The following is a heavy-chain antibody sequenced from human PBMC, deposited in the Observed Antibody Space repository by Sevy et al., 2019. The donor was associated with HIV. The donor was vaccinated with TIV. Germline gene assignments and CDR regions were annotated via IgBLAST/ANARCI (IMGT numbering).Heavy chain of an antibody. CDR2: IYYSGST. CDR3: ARLGGLYGDYAGIFINKYYYYYYGMDV. D-gene: IGHD4-17*01. CDR1: GGSISSSSYY. Sequence: SETLSLTCTVSGGSISSSSYYWGWIRQPPGKGLEWIGSIYYSGSTYYNPSPKSRVTISVDTSKNQFSLKLSSVTAADTAVYYCARLGGLYGDYAGIFINKYYYYYYGMDVWGQGTTVTVSS. J-gene: IGHJ6*02. V-gene: IGHV4-39*01.